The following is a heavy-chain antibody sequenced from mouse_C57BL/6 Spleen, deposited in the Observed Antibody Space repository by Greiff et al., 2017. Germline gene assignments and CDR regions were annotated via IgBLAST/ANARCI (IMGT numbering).Heavy chain of an antibody. V-gene: IGHV1-80*01. CDR2: IYPGDGDT. CDR3: ELITTAVDFDV. CDR1: GYAFSSYW. J-gene: IGHJ1*03. D-gene: IGHD1-1*01. Sequence: QVHVKQSGAELVKPGASVKISCKASGYAFSSYWMNWVKQRPGKGLEWIGQIYPGDGDTNYNGKFKGKATLTADKSSSTAYMQLSSLTSEDSAVYFCELITTAVDFDVWGTGTTVTVSS.